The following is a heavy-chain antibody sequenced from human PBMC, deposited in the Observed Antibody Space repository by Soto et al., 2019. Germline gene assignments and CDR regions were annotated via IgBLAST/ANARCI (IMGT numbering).Heavy chain of an antibody. V-gene: IGHV1-3*04. CDR1: GYTFTTNT. Sequence: GASVKVSCKTSGYTFTTNTMQWVRQAPGQGLEWIGWINTGNGNTKYSQKFQDRVTITSDTSASTAYMELSSLRSEDTAVYYCARGSFGGVIVQGQAFDIWGQGTMVTVSS. CDR3: ARGSFGGVIVQGQAFDI. J-gene: IGHJ3*02. CDR2: INTGNGNT. D-gene: IGHD3-16*02.